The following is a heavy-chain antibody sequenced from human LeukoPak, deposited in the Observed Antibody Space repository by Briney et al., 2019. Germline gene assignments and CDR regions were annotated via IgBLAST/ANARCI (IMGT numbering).Heavy chain of an antibody. CDR1: GYTFTSFY. J-gene: IGHJ4*02. CDR2: INPRGGSA. CDR3: ARDYHGSGSLTTFDY. Sequence: GASVKVSCKASGYTFTSFYMHWVRQAPGQGLEWMGVINPRGGSASAAQKFQGRLTLTRDTSTSTVYMDLSSLRSQDTAVYYCARDYHGSGSLTTFDYWGQGPWSPSPQ. D-gene: IGHD3-10*01. V-gene: IGHV1-46*01.